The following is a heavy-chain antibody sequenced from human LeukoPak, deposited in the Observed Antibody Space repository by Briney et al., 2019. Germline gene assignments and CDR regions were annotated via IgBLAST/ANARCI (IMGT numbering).Heavy chain of an antibody. Sequence: PGGSLRLSCAASGFTFDDYGMSWVRQAPGKGLEWVSGINWSGGSTDYADSVKGRFTISRDNAKNSLYLQMNSLRAEDTALYYCARGISVMITFGGANDYWGQGPLVPVSS. CDR2: INWSGGST. J-gene: IGHJ4*02. D-gene: IGHD3-16*01. V-gene: IGHV3-20*04. CDR3: ARGISVMITFGGANDY. CDR1: GFTFDDYG.